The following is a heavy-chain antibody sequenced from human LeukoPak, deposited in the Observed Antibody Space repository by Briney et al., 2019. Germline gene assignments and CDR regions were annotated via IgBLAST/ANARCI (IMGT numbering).Heavy chain of an antibody. J-gene: IGHJ4*02. D-gene: IGHD3-3*01. CDR3: ATDRGWRTSGYYLYYFEY. CDR1: GFTFSNYA. CDR2: IKHDGSEK. Sequence: GGSLRPSCAASGFTFSNYAMCWVRQAPGKGLEWVASIKHDGSEKYYVDSVRGRFTISRDNTMNSLYPQMSSLRAEDTAVYYCATDRGWRTSGYYLYYFEYWGQGTLVTYSS. V-gene: IGHV3-7*01.